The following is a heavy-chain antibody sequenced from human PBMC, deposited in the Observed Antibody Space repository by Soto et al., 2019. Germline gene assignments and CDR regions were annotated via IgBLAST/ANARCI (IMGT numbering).Heavy chain of an antibody. Sequence: PSGTVSIACAVSGGFMGSGGESWSWFRQPPGKGLEWIGYIYHSGSTYYNPSLKSRVTISVDRSKSQFSLKLSSVTAADTAVYYCARVWGYSYGLASDIWGQGTMVT. CDR2: IYHSGST. V-gene: IGHV4-30-2*01. CDR3: ARVWGYSYGLASDI. J-gene: IGHJ3*02. D-gene: IGHD5-18*01. CDR1: GGFMGSGGES.